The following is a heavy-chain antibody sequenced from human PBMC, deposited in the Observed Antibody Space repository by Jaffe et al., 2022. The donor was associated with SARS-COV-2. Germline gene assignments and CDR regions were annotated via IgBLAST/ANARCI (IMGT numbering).Heavy chain of an antibody. J-gene: IGHJ6*02. CDR1: GFTFDDYA. V-gene: IGHV3-43*02. CDR2: ISGDGGST. D-gene: IGHD6-19*01. Sequence: EVQLVESGGGVVQPGGSLRLSCAASGFTFDDYAMHWVRQAPGKGLEWVSLISGDGGSTYYADSVKGRFTISRDNSKNSLYLQMNSLRTEDTALYYCAKDEIRHSSGWYIYYGMDVWGQGTTVTVSS. CDR3: AKDEIRHSSGWYIYYGMDV.